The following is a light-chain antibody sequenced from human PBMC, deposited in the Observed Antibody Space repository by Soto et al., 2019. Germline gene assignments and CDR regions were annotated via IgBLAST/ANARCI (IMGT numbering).Light chain of an antibody. Sequence: QAVVTQEPSLTVSPGGTVTLTCASSPGAVTSGYYPNWFQQKPGQPPRALIYSTTYKHSWTPARFSGSLLGGKAALTLSGVPREDVPGYYCLLFYGDRVVFGGRTQLPVL. V-gene: IGLV7-43*01. J-gene: IGLJ2*01. CDR3: LLFYGDRVV. CDR2: STT. CDR1: PGAVTSGYY.